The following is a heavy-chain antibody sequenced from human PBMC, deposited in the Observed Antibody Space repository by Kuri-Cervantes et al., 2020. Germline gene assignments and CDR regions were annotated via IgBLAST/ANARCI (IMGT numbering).Heavy chain of an antibody. J-gene: IGHJ3*02. V-gene: IGHV4-59*12. D-gene: IGHD2-8*02. Sequence: ESLKISCTVSGGPISSCYWSWIRQPPGKGLEWIGSMFYSGTTDCNPSLKSRVTISVDTSKNQFSLKLSSVAAADTAVYYCARDKSFSGAAPGAFDIWGQGTMVTVSS. CDR1: GGPISSCY. CDR2: MFYSGTT. CDR3: ARDKSFSGAAPGAFDI.